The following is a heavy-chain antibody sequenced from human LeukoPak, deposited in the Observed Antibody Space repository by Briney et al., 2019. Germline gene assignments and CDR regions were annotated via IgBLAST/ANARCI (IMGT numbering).Heavy chain of an antibody. CDR1: GGSFSGYY. J-gene: IGHJ4*02. D-gene: IGHD3-3*01. Sequence: PSETLSLTCAVYGGSFSGYYWSWIRQPPGKGLEWIGEINHSGSTNYNPSLKSRVTISVDTSKNQFSLKLSSVTAADTAVYYCARLVWSGYPSYFDYWGQGTLVTVSS. V-gene: IGHV4-34*01. CDR3: ARLVWSGYPSYFDY. CDR2: INHSGST.